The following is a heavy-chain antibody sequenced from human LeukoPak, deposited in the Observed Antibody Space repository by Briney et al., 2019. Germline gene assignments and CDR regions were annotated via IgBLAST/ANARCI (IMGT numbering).Heavy chain of an antibody. Sequence: TGRSLRLSCAASGFTFDDYAMHWVRQAPGKGLEWVSGISWNSGSIGYADSVKGRFTISRDNAKNSLYLQMNSLRAEDTALYYCAMSRHYYDSSGYPADYWGQGTLVTVSS. CDR1: GFTFDDYA. D-gene: IGHD3-22*01. V-gene: IGHV3-9*01. CDR3: AMSRHYYDSSGYPADY. J-gene: IGHJ4*02. CDR2: ISWNSGSI.